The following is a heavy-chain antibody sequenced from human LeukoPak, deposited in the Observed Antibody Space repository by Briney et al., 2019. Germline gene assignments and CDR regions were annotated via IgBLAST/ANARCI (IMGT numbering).Heavy chain of an antibody. Sequence: SETLSLTCTVSGGSISSYYWSWIRQPPGKGLEWIGYIYYSGSTYYNPSLKSRVTISVDTSKNQFSLKLSSVTAADTAVYYCARDEIPGKWAYYYYGMDVWGQGTTVTVSS. J-gene: IGHJ6*02. CDR1: GGSISSYY. D-gene: IGHD1-14*01. CDR2: IYYSGST. V-gene: IGHV4-59*12. CDR3: ARDEIPGKWAYYYYGMDV.